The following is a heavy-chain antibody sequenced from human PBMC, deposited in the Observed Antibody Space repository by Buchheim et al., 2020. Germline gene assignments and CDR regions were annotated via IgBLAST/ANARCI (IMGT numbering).Heavy chain of an antibody. V-gene: IGHV3-30-3*01. D-gene: IGHD5-12*01. CDR1: GLTFSSYA. CDR3: ASGVATKFDY. CDR2: ISYDGSNK. J-gene: IGHJ4*02. Sequence: QVQLVESGGGVVQPGRSLRLSCAASGLTFSSYAMHWVRQAPGKGLEWVAVISYDGSNKYYADSVKGRFTISRDNSKNTLYLQMNSLTAEDTAVYYCASGVATKFDYWGQGTL.